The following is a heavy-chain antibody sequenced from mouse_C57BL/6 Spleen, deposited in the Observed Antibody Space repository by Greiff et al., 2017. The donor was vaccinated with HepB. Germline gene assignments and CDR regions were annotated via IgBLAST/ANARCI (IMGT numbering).Heavy chain of an antibody. J-gene: IGHJ2*01. V-gene: IGHV5-12*01. CDR3: ARQYTTAYYFDY. D-gene: IGHD1-2*01. CDR1: GFTFSDYY. Sequence: EVQRVESGGGLVQPGGSLKLSCAASGFTFSDYYMYWVRQTPEKRLEWVAYISNGGGSTYYPDTVKGRFTISRDNAKNTLYLQMSRLKSEDTAMYYCARQYTTAYYFDYWGQGTTLTVSS. CDR2: ISNGGGST.